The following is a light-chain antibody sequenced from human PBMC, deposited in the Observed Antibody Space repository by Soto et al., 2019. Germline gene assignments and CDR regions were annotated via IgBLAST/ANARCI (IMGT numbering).Light chain of an antibody. Sequence: DIQMTQSPSSLSASVGDRVTITCRASQSITTYLNWYQQKPGKAPKLLIYAASSLQSGVPSRFSGGGSGTDFTLTMGSLQPEDFATYYCQQGYSTVVTFGGGTKLEIK. CDR2: AAS. J-gene: IGKJ4*01. V-gene: IGKV1-39*01. CDR3: QQGYSTVVT. CDR1: QSITTY.